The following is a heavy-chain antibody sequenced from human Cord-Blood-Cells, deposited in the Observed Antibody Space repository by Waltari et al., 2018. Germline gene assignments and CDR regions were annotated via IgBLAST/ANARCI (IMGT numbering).Heavy chain of an antibody. V-gene: IGHV3-48*03. J-gene: IGHJ4*02. CDR1: GFPLSSYE. CDR2: ISSSGSTK. D-gene: IGHD3-16*01. Sequence: EVQLVESGGGLVQPGGSLRLSWAASGFPLSSYEMNWVRQAPGKGLEWVSYISSSGSTKYYADSVKGRFTISRDNAKNSLYLQMNSLRAEDTAVYYCARVGGQVGYFDYWGQGTLVTVSS. CDR3: ARVGGQVGYFDY.